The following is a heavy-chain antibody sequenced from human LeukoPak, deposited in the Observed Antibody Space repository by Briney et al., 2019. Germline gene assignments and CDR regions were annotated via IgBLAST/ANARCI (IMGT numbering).Heavy chain of an antibody. Sequence: SETLSLTCIVSGGSISSSSYYWGWIRQPPGKGLEWIGSIYYSGSTYYNPSLKSRVTISVDTSKNQFSLKLSSVTAADTAVYYCARLTWLLNCFDYWGQGTLVTVSS. CDR3: ARLTWLLNCFDY. CDR2: IYYSGST. CDR1: GGSISSSSYY. V-gene: IGHV4-39*01. J-gene: IGHJ4*02. D-gene: IGHD3-22*01.